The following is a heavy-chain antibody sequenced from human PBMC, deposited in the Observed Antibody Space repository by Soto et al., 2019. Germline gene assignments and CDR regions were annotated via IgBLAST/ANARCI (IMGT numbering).Heavy chain of an antibody. CDR2: IYPGDSDT. CDR1: GYSFTSYW. D-gene: IGHD6-19*01. J-gene: IGHJ4*02. CDR3: ASTVAGTWWKDTAFDY. V-gene: IGHV5-51*01. Sequence: GESLKISCKGSGYSFTSYWIGWVRQMPGKGLEWMGIIYPGDSDTRYSPSFQGQVTISADKSISTAYLQWSSLKASDTAMYYCASTVAGTWWKDTAFDYWGQGTLVTVSS.